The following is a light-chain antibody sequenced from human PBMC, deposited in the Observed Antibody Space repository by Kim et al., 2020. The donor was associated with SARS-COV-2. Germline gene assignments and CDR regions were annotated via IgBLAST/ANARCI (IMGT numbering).Light chain of an antibody. CDR1: QSVSRY. CDR3: QQRGNWPPT. Sequence: EIVLTQSPATLSLSPGERATLSCRASQSVSRYLAWFQHKPGQAPRLLIYDASNRATGIPARFSGSGSGTDFTLTISSLEPEDFAVYYCQQRGNWPPTFGQGTKLEI. CDR2: DAS. J-gene: IGKJ2*01. V-gene: IGKV3-11*01.